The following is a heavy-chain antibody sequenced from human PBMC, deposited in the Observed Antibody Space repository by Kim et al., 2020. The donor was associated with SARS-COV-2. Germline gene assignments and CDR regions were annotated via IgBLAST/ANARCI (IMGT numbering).Heavy chain of an antibody. CDR3: AREPYGSGRPNFDY. V-gene: IGHV1-18*01. J-gene: IGHJ4*02. Sequence: ARKLQGRVTMTTDTSTSTAYMELRSLRSDDTAVYYCAREPYGSGRPNFDYWGQGTLVTVSS. D-gene: IGHD3-10*01.